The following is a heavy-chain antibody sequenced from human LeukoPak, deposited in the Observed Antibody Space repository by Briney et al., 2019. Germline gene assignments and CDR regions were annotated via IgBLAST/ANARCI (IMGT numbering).Heavy chain of an antibody. D-gene: IGHD1-1*01. CDR1: GFSFSSNW. CDR3: ARLGLEVGGPNWFDP. Sequence: LSGGSLRLSCAAPGFSFSSNWMGWVRQAPGKGLEWVAHIKRDGSQKYYLDSVKGRFTISRDSAKNSLYLQMNSLRVEDTAVYYCARLGLEVGGPNWFDPWGQGTLVTVSS. J-gene: IGHJ5*02. CDR2: IKRDGSQK. V-gene: IGHV3-7*01.